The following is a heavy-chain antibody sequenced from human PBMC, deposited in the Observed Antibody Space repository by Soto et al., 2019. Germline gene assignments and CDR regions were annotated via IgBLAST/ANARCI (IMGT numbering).Heavy chain of an antibody. CDR3: ARRSRDYIDYYFYY. Sequence: QVQLVQSGAEMKKPGASVKVSCKASGYTFISYGISWVRQAPGQGLEWIGWISADKENTKYAQKIQGRVTMTTDPXXXXAYMDLSSLRSDDTAVYYCARRSRDYIDYYFYYWGQGTLVAGSS. D-gene: IGHD4-17*01. CDR2: ISADKENT. CDR1: GYTFISYG. J-gene: IGHJ4*02. V-gene: IGHV1-18*04.